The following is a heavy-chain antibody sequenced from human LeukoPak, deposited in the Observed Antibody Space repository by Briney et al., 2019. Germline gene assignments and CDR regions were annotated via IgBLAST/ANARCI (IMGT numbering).Heavy chain of an antibody. J-gene: IGHJ3*02. CDR1: GYTFTSYG. CDR3: ASDYGGNSAFDI. D-gene: IGHD4-23*01. V-gene: IGHV1-69*13. CDR2: IIPIFGTA. Sequence: ASVKVSCKASGYTFTSYGISWVRQAPGQGLEWMGGIIPIFGTANYAQKFQGRVTITADESTSTAYMELSSLRSEDTAVYYCASDYGGNSAFDIWGQGTMVTVSS.